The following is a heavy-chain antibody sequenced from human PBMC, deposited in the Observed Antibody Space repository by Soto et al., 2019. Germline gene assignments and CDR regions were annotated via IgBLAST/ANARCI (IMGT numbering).Heavy chain of an antibody. CDR3: AKRFFGSGSPPGAFDV. CDR1: GFTFSNYA. Sequence: QPGGSLRLSCAASGFTFSNYAMSWVRQAPGKGPEWVSFITSSGNGTYYADSVKGRFTISRDNSKNTLYVQMNNLRAEDTAIYYCAKRFFGSGSPPGAFDVWGQGTMVTASS. V-gene: IGHV3-23*05. CDR2: ITSSGNGT. D-gene: IGHD3-10*01. J-gene: IGHJ3*01.